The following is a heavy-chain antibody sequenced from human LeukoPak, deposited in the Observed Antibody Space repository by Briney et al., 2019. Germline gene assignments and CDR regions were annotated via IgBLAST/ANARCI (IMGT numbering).Heavy chain of an antibody. J-gene: IGHJ4*02. Sequence: GGSLRLSCAASGFTFSSYAMSWVRQAPGKGLEWVSRIKSDGSSIIYADSVKGRFTISRDNAKNTLYLQMNSLRAEDTAVYYCAKASAMIVVVSKHFDYWGQGTLVTVSP. V-gene: IGHV3-23*03. CDR1: GFTFSSYA. CDR3: AKASAMIVVVSKHFDY. D-gene: IGHD3-22*01. CDR2: IKSDGSSI.